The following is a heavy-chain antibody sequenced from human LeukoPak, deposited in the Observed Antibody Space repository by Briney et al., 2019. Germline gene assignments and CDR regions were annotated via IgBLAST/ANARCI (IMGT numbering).Heavy chain of an antibody. V-gene: IGHV4-34*01. CDR2: INHSGST. CDR3: ARLRETLGYSYYYYMDV. D-gene: IGHD1-26*01. Sequence: SETLSLTCAVYGGSFSGYYWRWIRQPPGKGLEWIGEINHSGSTNYNPSLKSRVTISVDTSKNQFSLKLSSVTAADTAVYYCARLRETLGYSYYYYMDVWGKGTTVTISS. CDR1: GGSFSGYY. J-gene: IGHJ6*03.